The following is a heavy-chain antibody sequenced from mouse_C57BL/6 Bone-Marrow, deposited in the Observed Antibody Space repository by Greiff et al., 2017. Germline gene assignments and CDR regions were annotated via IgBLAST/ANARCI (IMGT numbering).Heavy chain of an antibody. V-gene: IGHV5-4*01. CDR3: ARDEGKAY. Sequence: EVKLVESGGGLVKPGGSLKLSCAASGFTFSSYAMSWVRQTPEKRLEWVATISDGGSYTYYPDNVKGRFTISRDNAKNNLYLQMRHLKSEDTAMYYCARDEGKAYWGQGTLVTVSA. CDR1: GFTFSSYA. CDR2: ISDGGSYT. J-gene: IGHJ3*01.